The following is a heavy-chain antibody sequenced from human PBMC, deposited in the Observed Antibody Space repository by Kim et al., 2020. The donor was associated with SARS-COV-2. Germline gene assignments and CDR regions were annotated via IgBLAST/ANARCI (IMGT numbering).Heavy chain of an antibody. D-gene: IGHD3-3*01. Sequence: LKSRVTIAVDTSKNQFSLKLSSVPAADTAVYYCATGISIFGVVRGPFDYWGQGTLVTVSS. J-gene: IGHJ4*02. V-gene: IGHV4-31*02. CDR3: ATGISIFGVVRGPFDY.